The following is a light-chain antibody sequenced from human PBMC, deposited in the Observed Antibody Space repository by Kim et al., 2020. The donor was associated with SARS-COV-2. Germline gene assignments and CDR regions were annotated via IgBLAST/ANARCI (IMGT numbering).Light chain of an antibody. CDR2: STN. J-gene: IGLJ3*02. V-gene: IGLV7-43*01. Sequence: QTVVTQEPSLTVSTGGTVTLTCASNAGAVTSGNYPNWFQQRPGQAPRPLIYSTNNKHSWTPARFSGSLLGDKAALTLSGVQPEDEAEYHCLLYYGGAQLVFGGGTQLTVL. CDR3: LLYYGGAQLV. CDR1: AGAVTSGNY.